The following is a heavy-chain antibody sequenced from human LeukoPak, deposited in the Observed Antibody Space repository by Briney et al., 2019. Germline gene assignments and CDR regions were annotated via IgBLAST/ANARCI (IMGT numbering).Heavy chain of an antibody. CDR3: AAHQEPGPYTAMVTGLLD. CDR1: GFTFSSYA. V-gene: IGHV3-30-3*01. D-gene: IGHD5-18*01. J-gene: IGHJ4*02. CDR2: ISYDGSNK. Sequence: GGSLRLSCAASGFTFSSYAMHWVRQAPGKGLEWVAVISYDGSNKYYADSVKGRFTIFRDNSKNTLYLQMNSLKAEDTAVYYCAAHQEPGPYTAMVTGLLDWGQGTLVTVSS.